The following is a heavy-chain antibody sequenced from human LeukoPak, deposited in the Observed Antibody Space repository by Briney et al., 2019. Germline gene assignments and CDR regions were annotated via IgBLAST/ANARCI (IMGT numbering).Heavy chain of an antibody. CDR1: GGSFSGYY. J-gene: IGHJ4*02. V-gene: IGHV4-34*01. CDR2: INHSGST. D-gene: IGHD5-18*01. Sequence: PSETLSLTCAVYGGSFSGYYWSWIRQPPGKGLEWIGEINHSGSTNYNPSLKSRVTISVDTSKNQLSLKLSSVTAADTAVYYCARTRIQLWFVPNTFDYWGQGTLVTVSS. CDR3: ARTRIQLWFVPNTFDY.